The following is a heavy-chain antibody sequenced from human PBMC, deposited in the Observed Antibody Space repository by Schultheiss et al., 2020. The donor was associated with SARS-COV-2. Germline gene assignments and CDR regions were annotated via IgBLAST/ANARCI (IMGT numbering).Heavy chain of an antibody. V-gene: IGHV3-7*01. CDR1: GFTFSTYW. CDR3: AKRYSSGSYAY. D-gene: IGHD6-19*01. Sequence: GESLKISCAASGFTFSTYWMTWVRQAPGKGPEWVANIKGDGSEKYYVDSVKGRFTISRDNARNSLYLQMNSLRAEDTAVYYCAKRYSSGSYAYWGQGTLVTVSS. J-gene: IGHJ4*02. CDR2: IKGDGSEK.